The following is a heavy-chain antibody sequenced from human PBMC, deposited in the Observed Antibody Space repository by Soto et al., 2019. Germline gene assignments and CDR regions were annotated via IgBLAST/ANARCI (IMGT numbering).Heavy chain of an antibody. Sequence: PGWSLRLSCESSGFTFSSFAMDWVRQAPGKGLEWVSSISSSGDSTYYAGSVKGRFTISRDNSRNTLYLQMNSLRAQDSATHYCAFRNWAEWLVPAGSFDYWGQGTPVTASS. V-gene: IGHV3-23*01. CDR2: ISSSGDST. CDR1: GFTFSSFA. J-gene: IGHJ4*02. CDR3: AFRNWAEWLVPAGSFDY. D-gene: IGHD6-19*01.